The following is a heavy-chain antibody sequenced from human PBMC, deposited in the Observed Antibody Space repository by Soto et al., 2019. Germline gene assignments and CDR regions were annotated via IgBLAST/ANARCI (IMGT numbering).Heavy chain of an antibody. V-gene: IGHV2-70*04. CDR1: GFSLSTSGMR. CDR3: ERTYEYDAFDI. CDR2: IDWDDDE. Sequence: SGPTLVNPTQTLTLTCTFSGFSLSTSGMRVSWIRQPPGKALEWLARIDWDDDEFYSTSLKTRLTISKDTSKNQVVLTMTNMDPVDTATYYCERTYEYDAFDIWGQGKMVTVSS. D-gene: IGHD3-16*01. J-gene: IGHJ3*02.